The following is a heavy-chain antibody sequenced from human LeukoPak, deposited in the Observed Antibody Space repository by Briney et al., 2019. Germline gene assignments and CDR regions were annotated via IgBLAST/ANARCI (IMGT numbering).Heavy chain of an antibody. V-gene: IGHV4-34*01. CDR1: GGSFSGYY. D-gene: IGHD3-22*01. Sequence: SETLSLTCAVYGGSFSGYYWTWIRQPPGKGLEWIGEINHRRSTKYSPSLKSRVTISVDTSKNQFSLKLSSVTAADTAVYYCARGIDSSGYYYGRAFDIWGQGTMVTVSS. CDR2: INHRRST. J-gene: IGHJ3*02. CDR3: ARGIDSSGYYYGRAFDI.